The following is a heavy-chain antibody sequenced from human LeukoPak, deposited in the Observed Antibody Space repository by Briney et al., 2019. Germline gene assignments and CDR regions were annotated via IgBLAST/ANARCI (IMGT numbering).Heavy chain of an antibody. V-gene: IGHV4-30-4*08. CDR1: GASIITGDYY. J-gene: IGHJ4*02. D-gene: IGHD1-26*01. CDR2: IYYSGST. Sequence: SQTLSLTCIVSGASIITGDYYWSWIRQPPGKGLQWIGYIYYSGSTYYDPSLKSRVKISVDTSKNQFSLRLSSVTAADTAVYYCARQEGGIVGPYWGQGTLVTVSS. CDR3: ARQEGGIVGPY.